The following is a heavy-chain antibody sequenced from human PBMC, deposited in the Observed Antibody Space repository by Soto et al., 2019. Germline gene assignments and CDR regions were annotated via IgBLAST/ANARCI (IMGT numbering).Heavy chain of an antibody. V-gene: IGHV3-30-3*01. Sequence: PGGSLRLSGAASGFTFSSYAIHWVRQAPCKGLEWVAVISYDGINKYYAASVKGRFTISRDNSKNTLYLQMNSLRAEDTAVYYWAREPGTLSSIAARDYEGMDVWGQGTRVVVSS. CDR2: ISYDGINK. CDR1: GFTFSSYA. D-gene: IGHD6-6*01. CDR3: AREPGTLSSIAARDYEGMDV. J-gene: IGHJ6*01.